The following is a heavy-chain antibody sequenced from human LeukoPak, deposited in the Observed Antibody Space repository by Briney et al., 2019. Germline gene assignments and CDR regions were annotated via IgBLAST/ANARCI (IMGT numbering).Heavy chain of an antibody. Sequence: PGGSLRLSCAASGFTFSTYDMHWVRQATGKGLEWVSSIGTTTGDTYYLDSVKGRFTISRENAKNSVYLQMNSLRVGDTAVYYCARGARNGFDPWGQGTLVTVSS. CDR2: IGTTTGDT. J-gene: IGHJ5*02. CDR1: GFTFSTYD. CDR3: ARGARNGFDP. V-gene: IGHV3-13*01.